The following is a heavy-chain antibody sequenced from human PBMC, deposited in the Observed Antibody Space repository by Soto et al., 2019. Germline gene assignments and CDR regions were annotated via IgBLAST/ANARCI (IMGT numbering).Heavy chain of an antibody. CDR2: VIPILGIA. D-gene: IGHD6-19*01. CDR1: GGTFSSYT. V-gene: IGHV1-69*02. J-gene: IGHJ3*02. CDR3: ARAGYSSGWYSHAFDI. Sequence: SVTVSCKASGGTFSSYTISWVRQAPGQGLEWMGRVIPILGIANYAQKFQGRVTITADKSTSTAYMELSSLRSEDTAVYYCARAGYSSGWYSHAFDIWGQGTMVTVSS.